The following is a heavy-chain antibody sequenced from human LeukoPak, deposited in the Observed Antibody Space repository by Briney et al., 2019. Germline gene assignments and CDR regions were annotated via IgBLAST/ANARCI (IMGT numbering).Heavy chain of an antibody. CDR3: ARGLTHGYYYYMDV. J-gene: IGHJ6*03. D-gene: IGHD3-16*01. V-gene: IGHV1-2*02. CDR1: GYTFTGYY. Sequence: ASVKVSCKASGYTFTGYYMHWVRQAPGQGLEWMGWINPNSGGTNYAQKFQGGVTMTRDTSISTAYMELSRLRSDDTAVYYCARGLTHGYYYYMDVWGKGTTVTISS. CDR2: INPNSGGT.